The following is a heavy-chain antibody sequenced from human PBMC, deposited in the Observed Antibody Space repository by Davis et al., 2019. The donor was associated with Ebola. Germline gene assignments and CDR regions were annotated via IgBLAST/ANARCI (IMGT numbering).Heavy chain of an antibody. D-gene: IGHD1-14*01. V-gene: IGHV3-30*04. CDR1: GFRFSSYA. CDR2: ISYDGSDI. CDR3: ARDLPGGDWYFDL. Sequence: GESLKISCAASGFRFSSYAMYWVRQAPGKGLEWVAVISYDGSDIRYGDSVKGRFTISRDNSKNTLYLQMSSLRAEDTAVYYCARDLPGGDWYFDLWGRGTLVTVSS. J-gene: IGHJ2*01.